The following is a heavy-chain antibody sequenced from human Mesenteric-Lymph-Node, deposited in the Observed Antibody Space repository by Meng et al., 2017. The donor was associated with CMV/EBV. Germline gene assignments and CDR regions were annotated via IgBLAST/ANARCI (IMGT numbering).Heavy chain of an antibody. CDR2: ISYDGKKK. CDR3: AKDGSGSFLHY. D-gene: IGHD3-10*01. CDR1: GFTFGDYA. Sequence: GGSLRLSCTASGFTFGDYAMSWVRQAPGKGLEWVTSISYDGKKKYDADSVKGRFTISRDNSKNTVYLQMNSLRAEDTALYYCAKDGSGSFLHYWGQGTLVTVSS. V-gene: IGHV3-30-3*02. J-gene: IGHJ4*02.